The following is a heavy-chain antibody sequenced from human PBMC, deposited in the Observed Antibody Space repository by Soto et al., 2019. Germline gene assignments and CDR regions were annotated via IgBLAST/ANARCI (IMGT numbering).Heavy chain of an antibody. V-gene: IGHV3-33*01. CDR1: GFTFSSYG. CDR3: ARLTGSSAY. Sequence: QVQLVESGGGVVQPGRSLRLSCAASGFTFSSYGMHWVRQAPGKGLEWVAVIWYDGSNKYYADSVKGRFTISRDNSKNTLYLQMNSLRAEDTAVHYCARLTGSSAYWGQGTLVTVSS. CDR2: IWYDGSNK. J-gene: IGHJ4*02. D-gene: IGHD6-6*01.